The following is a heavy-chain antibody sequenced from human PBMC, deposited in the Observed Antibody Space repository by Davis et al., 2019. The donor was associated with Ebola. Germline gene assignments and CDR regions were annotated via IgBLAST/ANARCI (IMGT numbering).Heavy chain of an antibody. Sequence: PGGSLRLSCAASGFTIANYAMSWVRQAPGRGLEWVSSISGSGTVEFFADSVKGRVSLSRDNSKNTLYLEMNSLRVEDTAVYYCLGDPNWAFGYWGQGTLVTVSS. V-gene: IGHV3-23*01. D-gene: IGHD3-16*01. CDR3: LGDPNWAFGY. CDR2: ISGSGTVE. J-gene: IGHJ4*02. CDR1: GFTIANYA.